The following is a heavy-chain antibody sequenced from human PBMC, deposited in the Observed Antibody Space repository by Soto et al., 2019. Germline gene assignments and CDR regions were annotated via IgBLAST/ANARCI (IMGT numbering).Heavy chain of an antibody. V-gene: IGHV1-18*01. CDR3: ARDYTPLLWFGESPWFDP. CDR2: ISAYKGNT. D-gene: IGHD3-10*01. Sequence: ASVKVSCKASGYTFTSYGISWVRQAPGQGLEWMGWISAYKGNTNNAQKLQGRVTMTTDTSSSTAYIELKCLRSDDTAVYYCARDYTPLLWFGESPWFDPWGQGTLVTVSS. J-gene: IGHJ5*02. CDR1: GYTFTSYG.